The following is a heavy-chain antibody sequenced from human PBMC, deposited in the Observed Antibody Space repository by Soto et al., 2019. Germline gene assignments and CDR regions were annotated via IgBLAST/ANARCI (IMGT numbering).Heavy chain of an antibody. D-gene: IGHD1-7*01. Sequence: PVVARKISCEAYGFTFSSCGMLRVRQAPGKGLEWVAVIWYDGSNKYYADSVKGRFTIYRDNSKNTLYLQMNSLRAEDTAVYYCARDWNYRYYYYGMDVWGQGTTVTVSS. V-gene: IGHV3-33*08. J-gene: IGHJ6*02. CDR2: IWYDGSNK. CDR3: ARDWNYRYYYYGMDV. CDR1: GFTFSSCG.